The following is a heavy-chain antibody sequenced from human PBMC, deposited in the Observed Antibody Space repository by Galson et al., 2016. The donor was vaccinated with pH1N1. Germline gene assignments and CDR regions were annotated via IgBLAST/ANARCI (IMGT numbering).Heavy chain of an antibody. CDR2: INPNSGAT. V-gene: IGHV1-2*06. Sequence: SVKVSCKASAYSFIDYYMHWVRQAPGQGLEWMGRINPNSGATNYAQKFQGRVTMTRDTSSSTAYMELSRLRSDDTAIYYCARGVLGVVGATDYWGQGTLVTVSS. CDR3: ARGVLGVVGATDY. J-gene: IGHJ4*02. D-gene: IGHD1-26*01. CDR1: AYSFIDYY.